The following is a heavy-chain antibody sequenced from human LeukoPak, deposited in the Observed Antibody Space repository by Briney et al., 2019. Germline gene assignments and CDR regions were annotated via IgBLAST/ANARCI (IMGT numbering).Heavy chain of an antibody. V-gene: IGHV4-30-4*01. CDR2: IYYSGST. CDR3: AREAGYSYGGLYYYYGMDV. J-gene: IGHJ6*02. Sequence: SQTLSLTCTVSGGSISSGDYYWSWIRQPPGTGLEWIGYIYYSGSTYYNPSLKSRVTISVDTSKNQFSLKLSSVTAADTAVYYCAREAGYSYGGLYYYYGMDVWGQGTTVTVSS. D-gene: IGHD5-18*01. CDR1: GGSISSGDYY.